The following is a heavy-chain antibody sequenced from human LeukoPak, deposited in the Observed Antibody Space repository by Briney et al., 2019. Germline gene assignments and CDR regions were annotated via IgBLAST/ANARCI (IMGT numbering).Heavy chain of an antibody. CDR3: ARVRFGFLDAFDI. Sequence: SETLSLTCTVSGGSISSYYWSWIRQPPGKGLEWIGYIYYSGSTNYNPSLKSRVTISVDTSKNQFSLKLSSVTAADTAVYYCARVRFGFLDAFDIWGQGTMVTVSS. CDR2: IYYSGST. J-gene: IGHJ3*02. CDR1: GGSISSYY. V-gene: IGHV4-59*01. D-gene: IGHD3-10*01.